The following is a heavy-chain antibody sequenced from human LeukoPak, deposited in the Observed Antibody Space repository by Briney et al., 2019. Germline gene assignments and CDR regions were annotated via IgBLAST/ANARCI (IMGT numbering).Heavy chain of an antibody. J-gene: IGHJ3*02. CDR2: IYYSGST. Sequence: SETLSLTCTVSGGSISSGSHYWGWIRQPPGKGLEWIGSIYYSGSTNYNPSLKSRVTISVDTSKNQFSLKLSSVTAADTAVYYCARGSPVTATAHLGFDIWGQGTMVTVSS. CDR1: GGSISSGSHY. CDR3: ARGSPVTATAHLGFDI. D-gene: IGHD2-21*02. V-gene: IGHV4-39*07.